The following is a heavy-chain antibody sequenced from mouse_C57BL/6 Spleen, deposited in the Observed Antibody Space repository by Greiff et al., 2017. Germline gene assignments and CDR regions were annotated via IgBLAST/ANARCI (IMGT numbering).Heavy chain of an antibody. Sequence: EVQLVESGGGLVQPKGSLKLSCAASGFSFNTYAMNWVRQAPGKGLEWVARIRSKSNNYATYYADSVKDRFTISRDDSESMLYLQMNNLKTEDTAMYYCVSSTVVAPFAYWGQGTLVTVSA. D-gene: IGHD1-1*01. CDR1: GFSFNTYA. CDR3: VSSTVVAPFAY. J-gene: IGHJ3*01. V-gene: IGHV10-1*01. CDR2: IRSKSNNYAT.